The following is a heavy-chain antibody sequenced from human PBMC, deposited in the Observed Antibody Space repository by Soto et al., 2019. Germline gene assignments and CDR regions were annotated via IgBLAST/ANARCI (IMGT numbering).Heavy chain of an antibody. J-gene: IGHJ5*02. CDR3: ARARAYSSSFGYGNWFDP. V-gene: IGHV4-4*02. CDR1: GGSISSSNW. CDR2: INHSGST. D-gene: IGHD6-6*01. Sequence: SETLSLTCAVSGGSISSSNWWSWIRQPPGKGLEWIGEINHSGSTNYNPSLKSRVTISVDTSKNQFSLKLSSVTAADTAVYYCARARAYSSSFGYGNWFDPWGQGTLVTVSS.